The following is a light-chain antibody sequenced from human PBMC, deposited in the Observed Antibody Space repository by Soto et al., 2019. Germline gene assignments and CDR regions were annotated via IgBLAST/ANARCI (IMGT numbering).Light chain of an antibody. J-gene: IGLJ1*01. CDR1: SSDVGGYNY. V-gene: IGLV2-8*01. Sequence: QSALTQPPSASGSPGQSVTISCTGTSSDVGGYNYVSWYQQHPGKAPKLMIYEVSKRPSGVPDRFSGSKSGNTASLTVSGLQAEDEADYYCSSYAGSNNFVVFGTGT. CDR3: SSYAGSNNFVV. CDR2: EVS.